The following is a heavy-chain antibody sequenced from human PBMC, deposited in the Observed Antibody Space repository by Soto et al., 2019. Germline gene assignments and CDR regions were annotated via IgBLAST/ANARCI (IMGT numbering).Heavy chain of an antibody. Sequence: PSESLSLTCTVSGGSISNSYWSWIRQSPGKGLEWIGYIYSSGSTNYNPSLKSRVTISIDTSKNQFSLKLSSLSAADTALYYCARHSPPFFYGSGPWDVWGQGTTVNVSS. D-gene: IGHD3-10*01. V-gene: IGHV4-59*08. CDR1: GGSISNSY. CDR3: ARHSPPFFYGSGPWDV. J-gene: IGHJ6*02. CDR2: IYSSGST.